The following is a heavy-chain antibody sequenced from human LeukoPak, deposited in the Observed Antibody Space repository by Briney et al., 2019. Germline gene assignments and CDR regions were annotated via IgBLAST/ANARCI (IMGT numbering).Heavy chain of an antibody. D-gene: IGHD1-26*01. CDR1: GFTFSSYA. V-gene: IGHV3-23*01. Sequence: GGSLRLSCAASGFTFSSYAMHWVRQAPGKGLEWVSAITGSGGRTYYADSVKGRFTISRDNSKNTLYLQMNSLRAEDTAIYYCAKEYTGTFSPFPSYFDNWGQGTLVTVSS. CDR3: AKEYTGTFSPFPSYFDN. CDR2: ITGSGGRT. J-gene: IGHJ4*02.